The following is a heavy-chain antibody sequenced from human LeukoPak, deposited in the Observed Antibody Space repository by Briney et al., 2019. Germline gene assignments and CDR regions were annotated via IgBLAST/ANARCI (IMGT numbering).Heavy chain of an antibody. D-gene: IGHD6-19*01. CDR1: GYTSSSYD. J-gene: IGHJ1*01. CDR2: MNPNSGNT. Sequence: GASVKVSCKASGYTSSSYDINWVRQATGQGLEWMGWMNPNSGNTGYAQKFQGRLNMTRNTSIDTAYMELSSLRSDDTAVYYCARRVGSGWPVQHWGQGTLVTVSS. CDR3: ARRVGSGWPVQH. V-gene: IGHV1-8*01.